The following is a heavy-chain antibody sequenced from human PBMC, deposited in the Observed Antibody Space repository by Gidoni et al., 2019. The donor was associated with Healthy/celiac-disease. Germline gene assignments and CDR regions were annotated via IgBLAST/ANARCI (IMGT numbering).Heavy chain of an antibody. CDR3: AKGVRFLECPMDV. Sequence: EVQLLESGGGLVQPGGSLRLSCAAFGFTFSSYAMSWVRQAPGKGLEWVSAISGSGGSTYYADSVKGRFTISRDNSKNTLYLQMNSLRAEDTAVYYCAKGVRFLECPMDVWGQGTTVTVSS. D-gene: IGHD3-3*01. CDR1: GFTFSSYA. CDR2: ISGSGGST. V-gene: IGHV3-23*01. J-gene: IGHJ6*02.